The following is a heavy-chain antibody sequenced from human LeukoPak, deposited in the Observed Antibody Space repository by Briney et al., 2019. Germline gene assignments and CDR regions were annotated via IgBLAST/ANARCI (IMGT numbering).Heavy chain of an antibody. D-gene: IGHD3-22*01. J-gene: IGHJ3*02. CDR1: GFTFDDYA. CDR3: AKGGYYYDSSGYSFAFDI. V-gene: IGHV3-9*01. CDR2: ISWNSGSI. Sequence: GRSLRLSCAASGFTFDDYAMHWVRQAPGKGLEWVSGISWNSGSIGYADSVKGRFTISRDNAKNSLYLQMNSLRAEDTALYYCAKGGYYYDSSGYSFAFDIWGQGTMVTVSS.